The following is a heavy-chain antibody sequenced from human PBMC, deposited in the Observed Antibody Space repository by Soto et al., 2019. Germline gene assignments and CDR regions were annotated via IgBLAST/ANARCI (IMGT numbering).Heavy chain of an antibody. CDR1: GYTFTGYG. CDR3: ARRIGSPDVDLDF. V-gene: IGHV1-18*01. Sequence: QVQLVQSGTEVKRPGASVKVSCKASGYTFTGYGISWVRQAPGQGLEWMGRINAYNDNTDYAQKFQGRVTLTTDTSPSTAYMELRSLRSDDTAVYYCARRIGSPDVDLDFWGQGTLVTVSS. CDR2: INAYNDNT. J-gene: IGHJ4*02.